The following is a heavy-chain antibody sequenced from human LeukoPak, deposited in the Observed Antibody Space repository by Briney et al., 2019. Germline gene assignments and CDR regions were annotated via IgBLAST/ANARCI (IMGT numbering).Heavy chain of an antibody. CDR2: ISYDGSNK. Sequence: GGSLRLSCAASGFTFSSYGMHWVRQAPGKGLEWVAVISYDGSNKYYADSVKGRFTISRDNSKNTLYLQMNSLRAEDTAVYYCAKDRYLPPYSSSQDPYYYYFVMDVWGQGTTVTVSS. J-gene: IGHJ6*02. D-gene: IGHD6-13*01. CDR1: GFTFSSYG. CDR3: AKDRYLPPYSSSQDPYYYYFVMDV. V-gene: IGHV3-30*18.